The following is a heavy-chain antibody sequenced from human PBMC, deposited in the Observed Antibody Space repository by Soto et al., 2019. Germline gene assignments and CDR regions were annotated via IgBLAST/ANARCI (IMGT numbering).Heavy chain of an antibody. CDR1: GFTFNNYA. J-gene: IGHJ4*02. Sequence: EVQLLESGGGLVQPGGSLRLSCAASGFTFNNYAMTWVRQAPGKGLEWGSAISGGGDTTSYADSVKGRFTVSRDGSKNTLYLQMSSLRAEDTALYYCAKGRGGSGSRTPRVDFWGQGTLVTVSS. D-gene: IGHD3-10*01. CDR3: AKGRGGSGSRTPRVDF. CDR2: ISGGGDTT. V-gene: IGHV3-23*01.